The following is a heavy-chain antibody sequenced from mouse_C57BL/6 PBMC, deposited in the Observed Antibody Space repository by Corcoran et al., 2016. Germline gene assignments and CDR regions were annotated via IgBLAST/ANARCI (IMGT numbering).Heavy chain of an antibody. J-gene: IGHJ4*01. CDR3: ARWSGAMDY. V-gene: IGHV9-3*01. CDR1: GYTFTTYG. CDR2: INTYSGVP. Sequence: QIQLVQSGPELKKSGETVKISCKASGYTFTTYGMSWVKQAPGKGLKWMGWINTYSGVPTYADDFKGRFAFSLETSASTAYLQINNLKNEDTATYFCARWSGAMDYWGQGTSVTVSS.